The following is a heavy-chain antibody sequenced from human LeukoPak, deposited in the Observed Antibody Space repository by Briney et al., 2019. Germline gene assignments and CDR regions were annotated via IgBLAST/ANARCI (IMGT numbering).Heavy chain of an antibody. CDR2: ISWDGGST. J-gene: IGHJ6*02. V-gene: IGHV3-43D*03. CDR3: AKDIPHTVVRGPVGGMDV. D-gene: IGHD3-10*01. Sequence: GGSLRLSCAASGFTFDDYAMHWVRQAPGKGLEWVSLISWDGGSTYYADSVKGRFTISRDNSKNSLYLQMNSLRAEDTALYYCAKDIPHTVVRGPVGGMDVWGQGTTVTVSS. CDR1: GFTFDDYA.